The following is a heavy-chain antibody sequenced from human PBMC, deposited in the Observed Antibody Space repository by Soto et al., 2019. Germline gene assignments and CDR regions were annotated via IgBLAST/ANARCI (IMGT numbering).Heavy chain of an antibody. CDR1: GFTFSSYG. Sequence: QVQLVESGGGVVQPGRSLRLSCAASGFTFSSYGMHWVRQAPGKGLEWVAVISYDGSNKYYADSVKGRFTISRDNSKNTLYLQMNSLRAEDTAVYYCAKPRFLEWFLNSYFDYWGQGTLVTVSS. J-gene: IGHJ4*02. CDR2: ISYDGSNK. V-gene: IGHV3-30*18. D-gene: IGHD3-3*01. CDR3: AKPRFLEWFLNSYFDY.